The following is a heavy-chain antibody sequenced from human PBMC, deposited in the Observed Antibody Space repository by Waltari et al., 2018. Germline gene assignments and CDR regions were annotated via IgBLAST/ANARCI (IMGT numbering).Heavy chain of an antibody. D-gene: IGHD1-1*01. CDR3: ARLKQLVYYFDS. CDR2: LYSGGGT. V-gene: IGHV3-53*01. J-gene: IGHJ4*02. Sequence: EVQLVESGGGLIQPGGSLRLSCAVSGFSVTSNYLTWLRQAPGKGLECVAVLYSGGGTYYTDSVKVRFTISRDNSNNTLDLQMTGLRADDTAVYFCARLKQLVYYFDSWGQGTQVTVSS. CDR1: GFSVTSNY.